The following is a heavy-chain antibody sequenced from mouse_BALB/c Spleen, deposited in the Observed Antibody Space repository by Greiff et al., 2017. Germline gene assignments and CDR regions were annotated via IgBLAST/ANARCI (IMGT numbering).Heavy chain of an antibody. Sequence: DVMLVESGGELVKPGGSLKLSCAASGFTFSSYGMSWVRQTPDKRLEWVATISSGGSYTYYPDSVKGRFTISRDNAKNTLYLQMSSLKSEDTAMYYCSRALYGNSSMDYWGQGTSVTVSS. CDR1: GFTFSSYG. CDR3: SRALYGNSSMDY. V-gene: IGHV5-6*02. J-gene: IGHJ4*01. CDR2: ISSGGSYT. D-gene: IGHD2-1*01.